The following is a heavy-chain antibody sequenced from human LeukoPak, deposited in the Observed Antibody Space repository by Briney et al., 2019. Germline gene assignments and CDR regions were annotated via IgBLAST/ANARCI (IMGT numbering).Heavy chain of an antibody. CDR3: ARARCSSTRCYSGAEYNWFDP. Sequence: WGSLRLSCAASGFTVSSNYMSWVRQAPGKGLEWVSIIYSGGSTYYADSVKRRFTISRDNSKNTLYLQMNSLKAEDTAVYYCARARCSSTRCYSGAEYNWFDPWGQGTLVTVSS. J-gene: IGHJ5*02. V-gene: IGHV3-66*02. CDR1: GFTVSSNY. D-gene: IGHD2-2*02. CDR2: IYSGGST.